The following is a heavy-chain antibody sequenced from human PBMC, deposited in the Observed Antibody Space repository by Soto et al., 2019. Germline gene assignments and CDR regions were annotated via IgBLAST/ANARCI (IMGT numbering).Heavy chain of an antibody. CDR3: ARGRGAAADYFDF. Sequence: QVQLVESGGGLVKPGGSLRLSCAVSGFTFSDYYMTWIRQAPGKGLEWVSYISSSTSHTNYADSVKGRFTISRDNAKNSLFLKMNSLRAEDTAVYYYARGRGAAADYFDFWGQGTLVTVSS. D-gene: IGHD6-13*01. V-gene: IGHV3-11*05. J-gene: IGHJ4*02. CDR1: GFTFSDYY. CDR2: ISSSTSHT.